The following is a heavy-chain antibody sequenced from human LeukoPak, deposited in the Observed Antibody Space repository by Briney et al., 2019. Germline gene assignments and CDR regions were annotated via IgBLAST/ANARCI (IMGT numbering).Heavy chain of an antibody. CDR1: GFTFRTYA. J-gene: IGHJ4*02. CDR2: ISTNGDGT. D-gene: IGHD2-2*01. Sequence: ESLRLSCAASGFTFRTYALHWVRQAPGKGLEYVSAISTNGDGTYYADAVKGRFTISRDNSKNTLFLQMGSLRADDMAVYYCARWGSTSCYDYWGQGTLVTVSS. CDR3: ARWGSTSCYDY. V-gene: IGHV3-64*02.